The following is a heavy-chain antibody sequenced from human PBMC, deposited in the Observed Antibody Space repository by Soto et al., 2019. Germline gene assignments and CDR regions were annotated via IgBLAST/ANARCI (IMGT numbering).Heavy chain of an antibody. D-gene: IGHD4-17*01. V-gene: IGHV1-69*13. J-gene: IGHJ3*02. CDR1: GGTFSSYA. Sequence: SVKVSCKASGGTFSSYAISWVRQAPGQGLEWMGGIIPIFGTANYAQKFQGRVTITADESTSTAYMVLSSLISEDTSVYYCARVWATVTPYDAFDIWGQGTMVTVSS. CDR2: IIPIFGTA. CDR3: ARVWATVTPYDAFDI.